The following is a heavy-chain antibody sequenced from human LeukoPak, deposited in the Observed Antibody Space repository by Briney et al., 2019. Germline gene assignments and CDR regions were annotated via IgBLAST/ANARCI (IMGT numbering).Heavy chain of an antibody. CDR3: AKSDLADYYDSSGYFY. CDR2: ISGSGGST. J-gene: IGHJ4*02. CDR1: GFTFSSYA. V-gene: IGHV3-23*01. D-gene: IGHD3-22*01. Sequence: PGGSLRLSCAASGFTFSSYAMSWVRQAPGKGLEWVSAISGSGGSTYYADSVKGRFTISRDNSKNTLYLQMNSLRAEDTAVYYCAKSDLADYYDSSGYFYWGQGTLVTVSS.